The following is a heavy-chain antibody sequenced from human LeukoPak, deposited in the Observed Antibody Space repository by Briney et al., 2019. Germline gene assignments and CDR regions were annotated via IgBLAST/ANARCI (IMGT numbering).Heavy chain of an antibody. CDR3: ARLPHIPLTRRSSVLVF. Sequence: GGALEIYFQGSGCAFTKYWIAWVRGMPGKGMGWRGIIYPGYSNILHTPSFRRHLTLSAHTSISPASLQCSSLKPSHTAMYYCARLPHIPLTRRSSVLVFWGQGTLLSVSS. J-gene: IGHJ4*02. CDR1: GCAFTKYW. D-gene: IGHD2-2*02. CDR2: IYPGYSNI. V-gene: IGHV5-51*01.